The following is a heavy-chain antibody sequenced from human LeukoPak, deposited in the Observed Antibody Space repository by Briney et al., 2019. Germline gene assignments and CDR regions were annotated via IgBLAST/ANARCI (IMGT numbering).Heavy chain of an antibody. J-gene: IGHJ5*02. D-gene: IGHD3-10*01. CDR1: GFTFSSYA. V-gene: IGHV3-30-3*01. CDR2: ISYDGSNK. CDR3: ARSRSSYGSGSYPDWFDP. Sequence: PGGSLRLSCAASGFTFSSYAMHWVRQAPGMGLEWVAVISYDGSNKYYADSVKGRFTISRDNSKNTLYLQMNSLRAEDTAVYYCARSRSSYGSGSYPDWFDPWGQGTLVTVSS.